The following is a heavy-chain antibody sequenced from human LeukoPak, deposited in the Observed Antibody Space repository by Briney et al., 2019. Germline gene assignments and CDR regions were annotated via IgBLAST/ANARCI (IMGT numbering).Heavy chain of an antibody. D-gene: IGHD3-16*02. J-gene: IGHJ4*02. CDR3: ARGGDYIWGTYRPFDY. V-gene: IGHV4-39*07. CDR1: GGSITSSSYH. CDR2: IYYTGTT. Sequence: PSETLSLTCTVSGGSITSSSYHWGWIRQPPGKGLEWIGSIYYTGTTYYNPSLKSRVSIFVDTSKNQFSLKLNSVTAADTAVYYCARGGDYIWGTYRPFDYWGQGTLVTVSS.